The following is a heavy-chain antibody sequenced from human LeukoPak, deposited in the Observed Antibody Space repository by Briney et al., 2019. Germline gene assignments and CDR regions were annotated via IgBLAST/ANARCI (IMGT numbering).Heavy chain of an antibody. Sequence: GGSLRLSCVASGFTFSSYGMHWVRQAPGKGLEWVAFIRYDGSNKYYADSVKGRFTISRDNSKNTLYLQMNSLRAEDTAVYYCAKDHYRSTYFDYWGQGTLVTVSS. CDR2: IRYDGSNK. V-gene: IGHV3-30*02. CDR1: GFTFSSYG. D-gene: IGHD3-10*01. J-gene: IGHJ4*02. CDR3: AKDHYRSTYFDY.